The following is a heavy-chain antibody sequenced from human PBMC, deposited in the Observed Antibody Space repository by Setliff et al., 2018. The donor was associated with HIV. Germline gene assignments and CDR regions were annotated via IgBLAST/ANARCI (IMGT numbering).Heavy chain of an antibody. Sequence: GGSLRLSCAASGFSFSSYSMKWVRQAPGKGLEWVSYISSSSDTIHYADSVKGRFTISRDNAKNSLYLQMNSLRAEDTAVYYCARDGNYYYYYMDVWGKGTTVTVSS. D-gene: IGHD1-26*01. V-gene: IGHV3-48*04. CDR2: ISSSSDTI. J-gene: IGHJ6*03. CDR1: GFSFSSYS. CDR3: ARDGNYYYYYMDV.